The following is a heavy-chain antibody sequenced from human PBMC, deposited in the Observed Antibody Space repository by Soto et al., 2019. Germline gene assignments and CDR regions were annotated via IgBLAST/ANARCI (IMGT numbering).Heavy chain of an antibody. J-gene: IGHJ4*02. D-gene: IGHD5-12*01. CDR1: GGTFSSYA. CDR2: IIPIFGTA. V-gene: IGHV1-69*13. CDR3: ARAVRLEMATMAPFDY. Sequence: GASVKVSCKASGGTFSSYAISWVRQAPGQGLEWMGGIIPIFGTANYAQKFQGRVTITADESTSTAYMELSSLRSEDTAVYYCARAVRLEMATMAPFDYWGQGTLVTVYS.